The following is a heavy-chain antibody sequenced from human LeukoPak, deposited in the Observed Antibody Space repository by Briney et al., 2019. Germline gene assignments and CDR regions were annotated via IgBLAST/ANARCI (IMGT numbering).Heavy chain of an antibody. J-gene: IGHJ4*02. Sequence: GASVKVSCKASGYTFTSYGISWVRQAPGQGLEWMGWISAYNGNTNYAQKLQGRVTMTRDTSISTAYMELSRLRSDDTAVYYCAREVAVAPPDYWGQGTLVTVSS. D-gene: IGHD6-19*01. CDR1: GYTFTSYG. CDR3: AREVAVAPPDY. V-gene: IGHV1-18*01. CDR2: ISAYNGNT.